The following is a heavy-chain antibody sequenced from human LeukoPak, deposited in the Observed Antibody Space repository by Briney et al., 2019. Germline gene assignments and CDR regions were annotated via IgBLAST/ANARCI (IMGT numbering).Heavy chain of an antibody. CDR3: ARDGNPWNLDV. CDR2: TYYSGRT. CDR1: GGSISPYY. J-gene: IGHJ2*01. Sequence: SETLSLTCTVSGGSISPYYWTWIRQSPGKALEWIGYTYYSGRTSYNPSLKSRVTMSVDTSKNQFSLQLSSVTAADTAVYYCARDGNPWNLDVWGRGTLVTVSS. D-gene: IGHD1-26*01. V-gene: IGHV4-59*01.